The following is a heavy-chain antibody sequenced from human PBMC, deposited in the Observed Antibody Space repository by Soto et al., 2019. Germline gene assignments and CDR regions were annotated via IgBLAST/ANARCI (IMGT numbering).Heavy chain of an antibody. Sequence: GGSLRLSCAASGFTFSNYALAWVRQAPGKGLEWVSTVSGGGGSTYYADSVKGRFTISRDNSGNTVYLQMNSLNAGDTALYYCAKTESFNGYYNAFDSWGQGTRVTVSS. V-gene: IGHV3-23*01. CDR2: VSGGGGST. CDR1: GFTFSNYA. CDR3: AKTESFNGYYNAFDS. J-gene: IGHJ4*02. D-gene: IGHD3-9*01.